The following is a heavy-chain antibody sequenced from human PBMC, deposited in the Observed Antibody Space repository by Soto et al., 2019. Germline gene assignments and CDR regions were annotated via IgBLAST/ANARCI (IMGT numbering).Heavy chain of an antibody. CDR2: IDPSDSYT. D-gene: IGHD6-13*01. CDR1: GYSFTSYW. J-gene: IGHJ6*02. CDR3: ARLLRTAAVNYYYYGMDV. V-gene: IGHV5-10-1*01. Sequence: GESLKISCKGSGYSFTSYWISWVRQMPGKGPEWMGIIDPSDSYTNYSPSFQGHVTISADKSISTAYLQWSSLKASDTAMYYCARLLRTAAVNYYYYGMDVWGQGTTVTVSS.